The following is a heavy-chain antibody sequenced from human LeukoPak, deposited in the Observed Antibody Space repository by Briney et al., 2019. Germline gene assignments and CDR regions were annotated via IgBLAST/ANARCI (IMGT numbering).Heavy chain of an antibody. V-gene: IGHV1-2*02. CDR2: INPNSGGT. CDR3: ARARGRITMVRGPTYGMDV. J-gene: IGHJ6*02. CDR1: GYTFTGYY. Sequence: ASVKVSCKASGYTFTGYYMHWVRQAPGQGLEWMGWINPNSGGTNYARKFQGRVTMTRDTSISTAYMELSRLRSDDTAVYYCARARGRITMVRGPTYGMDVWGQGTTVTVSS. D-gene: IGHD3-10*01.